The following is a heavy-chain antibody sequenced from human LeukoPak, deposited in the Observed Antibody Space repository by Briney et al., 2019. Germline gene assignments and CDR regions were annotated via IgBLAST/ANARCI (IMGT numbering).Heavy chain of an antibody. V-gene: IGHV6-1*01. CDR1: GDSVSSNNGA. J-gene: IGHJ4*02. Sequence: SQTLSLTCAISGDSVSSNNGAWNWVRQSPSRGLEWLGRTYYRSKWYSDYAGSVQGRITISPDTSKNQFSLQLYSVTPEDAAVCYCVWDVGTSGWYTFDYWGQGALVTVSS. CDR2: TYYRSKWYS. D-gene: IGHD6-19*01. CDR3: VWDVGTSGWYTFDY.